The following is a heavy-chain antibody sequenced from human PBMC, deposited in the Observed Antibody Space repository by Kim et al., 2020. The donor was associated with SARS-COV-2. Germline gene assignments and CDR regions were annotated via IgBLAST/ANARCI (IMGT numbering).Heavy chain of an antibody. Sequence: KGRFTISRNSAKNSLYLQMNSLRAEDTAVYYCAGSEMATIGDYYYYGMDVWGQGTTVTVSS. D-gene: IGHD5-12*01. CDR3: AGSEMATIGDYYYYGMDV. J-gene: IGHJ6*02. V-gene: IGHV3-11*06.